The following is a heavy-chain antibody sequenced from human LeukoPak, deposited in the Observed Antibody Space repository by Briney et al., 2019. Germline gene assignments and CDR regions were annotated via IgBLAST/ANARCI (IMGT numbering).Heavy chain of an antibody. J-gene: IGHJ6*03. D-gene: IGHD3-3*01. CDR3: AAGGGWDPSFGVVTHIDA. CDR1: GFTFSRYW. CDR2: IDNDGHGI. V-gene: IGHV3-74*01. Sequence: PGGSLRLSCVTSGFTFSRYWMHWVRQGPEKGLELVSRIDNDGHGIIYADSVKGRFTTSRDNVKNTLYLQMNSLRVEDTAVYYCAAGGGWDPSFGVVTHIDAWGKGTTVVVS.